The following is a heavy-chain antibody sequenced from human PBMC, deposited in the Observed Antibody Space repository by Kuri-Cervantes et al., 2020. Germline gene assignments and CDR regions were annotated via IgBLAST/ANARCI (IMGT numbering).Heavy chain of an antibody. D-gene: IGHD2-2*01. V-gene: IGHV3-30*18. Sequence: GGSLRLSCAASGFTFSDYYMSWIRQAPGKGLEWVAVISYDGSNKYYADSVKGRFTISRDNSKNTLYLQMNSLRAEDTAVYYCAKGGDSTSCCDAFDIWGQGTMVTVSS. CDR2: ISYDGSNK. CDR3: AKGGDSTSCCDAFDI. CDR1: GFTFSDYY. J-gene: IGHJ3*02.